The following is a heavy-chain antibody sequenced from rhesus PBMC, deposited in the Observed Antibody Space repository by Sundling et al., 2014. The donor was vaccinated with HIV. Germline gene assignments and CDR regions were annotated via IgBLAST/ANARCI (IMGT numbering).Heavy chain of an antibody. CDR1: GGSISSNY. CDR2: IYGDGSST. J-gene: IGHJ6*01. D-gene: IGHD6-13*01. V-gene: IGHV4-169*02. CDR3: ARDLSSWSSIVIIGYGLDS. Sequence: QVQLQESGPGLVKPSETLSLTCAVSGGSISSNYWSWIRQSPGKGLEWIAYIYGDGSSTNYNPSLKSRVSLSVDTSKNQFSLMLRSVTAADTAVYYCARDLSSWSSIVIIGYGLDSWGQGSSSPSPQ.